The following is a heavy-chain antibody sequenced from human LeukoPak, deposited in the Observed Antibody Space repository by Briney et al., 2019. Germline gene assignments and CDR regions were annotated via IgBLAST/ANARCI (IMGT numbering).Heavy chain of an antibody. CDR2: ISAYNGNT. V-gene: IGHV1-18*04. D-gene: IGHD2-2*01. CDR1: GYTFTGYY. CDR3: AREIVVVPAAIHRNYYYYMDV. J-gene: IGHJ6*03. Sequence: ASVKVSCKASGYTFTGYYMHWVRQAPGQGLEWMGWISAYNGNTNYAQKLQGRVTMTTDTSTSTAYMELRSLRSDDTAVYYCAREIVVVPAAIHRNYYYYMDVWGKGTTVTISS.